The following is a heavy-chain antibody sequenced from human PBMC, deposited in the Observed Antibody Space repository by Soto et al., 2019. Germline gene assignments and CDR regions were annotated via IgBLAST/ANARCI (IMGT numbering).Heavy chain of an antibody. CDR2: INAGNGNT. CDR3: ARDSYDFWSGYWSHYSYGMDV. CDR1: GYTFTSYA. J-gene: IGHJ6*04. Sequence: GASVKVSCKASGYTFTSYAMHWVRQAPGQRLEWIGCINAGNGNTKYSQKFQGRVTITRDTSASTAYMELSSLRSEATAVYYCARDSYDFWSGYWSHYSYGMDVWXKGTTVTVSS. D-gene: IGHD3-3*01. V-gene: IGHV1-3*01.